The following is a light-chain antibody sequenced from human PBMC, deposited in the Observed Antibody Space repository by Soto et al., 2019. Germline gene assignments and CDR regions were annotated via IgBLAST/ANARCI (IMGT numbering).Light chain of an antibody. V-gene: IGLV2-23*02. CDR1: GSDIGANNL. CDR3: CSYAGSRTFT. CDR2: EVT. J-gene: IGLJ7*01. Sequence: QSALTQPASVSGSPGQSITISCAGGGSDIGANNLVSWYQQHPDTVPRLLIFEVTKRPTGISSRFSGSKSGNAASLTISGLRAEDEADYHCCSYAGSRTFTFGGGTQLTVL.